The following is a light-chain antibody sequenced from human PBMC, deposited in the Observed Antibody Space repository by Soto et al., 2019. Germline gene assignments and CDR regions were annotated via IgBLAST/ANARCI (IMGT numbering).Light chain of an antibody. Sequence: IQLTQSPSSLSASIGDRVTISCRASQGVGSYLAWYQQKPGKAPKLLIYAASTLQSGVPPRFSGSGSGPDFTLTISSLRPEDFATYYCQQLNSYPPWTFGQGTKVEVK. V-gene: IGKV1-9*01. J-gene: IGKJ1*01. CDR1: QGVGSY. CDR2: AAS. CDR3: QQLNSYPPWT.